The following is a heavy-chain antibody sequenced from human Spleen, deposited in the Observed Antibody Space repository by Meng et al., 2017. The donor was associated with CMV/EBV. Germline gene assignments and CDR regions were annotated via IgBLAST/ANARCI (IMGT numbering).Heavy chain of an antibody. D-gene: IGHD6-6*01. CDR3: ARDLKWIAARPVPTSYGMDV. J-gene: IGHJ6*02. V-gene: IGHV3-30*02. Sequence: GGSLRLSCVASGFTFSHYAMHWVRQAPGKGLEWVAFTRFDQSNRQYGDSVKGRFTISRDNSKNTLYLQMNSLRAEDTAVYYCARDLKWIAARPVPTSYGMDVWGQGTTVTVSS. CDR1: GFTFSHYA. CDR2: TRFDQSNR.